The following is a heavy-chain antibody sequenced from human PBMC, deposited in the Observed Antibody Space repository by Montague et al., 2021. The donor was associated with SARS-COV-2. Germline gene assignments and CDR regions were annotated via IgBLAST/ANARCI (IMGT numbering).Heavy chain of an antibody. Sequence: SXTLSLTCTVSGGSISSYYWSWIRQPAGKGLEWIGRIYTSGSTNYNPSLKSRVTMSVDTSKNQFSLKLSSVTAADTAVYYCARDPAYCSSTSCYDDAFDIWGQGTMVTVSS. CDR2: IYTSGST. V-gene: IGHV4-4*07. CDR3: ARDPAYCSSTSCYDDAFDI. CDR1: GGSISSYY. D-gene: IGHD2-2*01. J-gene: IGHJ3*02.